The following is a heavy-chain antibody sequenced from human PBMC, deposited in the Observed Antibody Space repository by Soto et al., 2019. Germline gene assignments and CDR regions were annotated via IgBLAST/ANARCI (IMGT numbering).Heavy chain of an antibody. Sequence: QVQLVQSGAEVKKPGASVKVSCKVSGYTLTELSMHRVRQAPGKALEWMGGFDPEDGETIYAQKFQGRVTMPEDTSTDTAYMELSSLRSEDTAVYYCATDYGANKYGMDVWGQGTTVTVSS. V-gene: IGHV1-24*01. CDR3: ATDYGANKYGMDV. D-gene: IGHD4-17*01. J-gene: IGHJ6*02. CDR1: GYTLTELS. CDR2: FDPEDGET.